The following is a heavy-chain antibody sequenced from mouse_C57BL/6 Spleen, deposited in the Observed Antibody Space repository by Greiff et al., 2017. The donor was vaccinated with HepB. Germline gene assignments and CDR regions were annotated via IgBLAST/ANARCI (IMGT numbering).Heavy chain of an antibody. Sequence: VKLQESGPELVKPGASVKISCKASGYAFSSSWMNWVKQRPGKGLEWIGRIYPGDGDTNYNGKFKGKATLTADKSSSTAYMQLSSLTSEDSAVYFCARRSDHYYAMDYWGQGTSVTVSS. CDR1: GYAFSSSW. D-gene: IGHD1-3*01. CDR2: IYPGDGDT. V-gene: IGHV1-82*01. J-gene: IGHJ4*01. CDR3: ARRSDHYYAMDY.